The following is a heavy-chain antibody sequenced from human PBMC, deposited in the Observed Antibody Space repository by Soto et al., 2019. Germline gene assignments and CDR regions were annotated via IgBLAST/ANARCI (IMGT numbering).Heavy chain of an antibody. V-gene: IGHV1-69*02. J-gene: IGHJ5*02. CDR3: ARAYILKGYVNWFDP. CDR1: GGTFSSYT. D-gene: IGHD3-10*02. CDR2: IIPILGIA. Sequence: SVKVSCKASGGTFSSYTISWVRQAPGQGLEWMGRIIPILGIANYAQKFQGRVTITADKSTSTAYMELSSLRSEDTAVYYCARAYILKGYVNWFDPWGQGTLVTVSS.